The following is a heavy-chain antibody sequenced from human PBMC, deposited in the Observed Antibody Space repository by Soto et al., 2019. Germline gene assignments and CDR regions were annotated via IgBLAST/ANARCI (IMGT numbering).Heavy chain of an antibody. V-gene: IGHV3-7*01. CDR1: GFTVSSYR. CDR2: IKEDGSEK. Sequence: DVQLVQSGGGLVQPGGSLRLSCAASGFTVSSYRMSWVRQAPGKWLEWVANIKEDGSEKTYLDSVKGRFTISRDNAKDSLYMHMTRLRVDGTAVYYCASPGSASMGDITTDFWGPGSLVTVS. CDR3: ASPGSASMGDITTDF. J-gene: IGHJ4*01. D-gene: IGHD3-3*01.